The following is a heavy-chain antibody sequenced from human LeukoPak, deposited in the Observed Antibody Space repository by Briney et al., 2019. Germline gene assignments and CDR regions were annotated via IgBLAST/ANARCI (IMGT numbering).Heavy chain of an antibody. Sequence: GGSLRLSCEGSGFTFNNYVMTWVRQAPGKGLEWVSGVSGRGSSTYYADSVKGRFTISRDNSQNTVYLQMKSLRAEDTAIYFCAKYTTPYYFDYWGQGILVTVSS. J-gene: IGHJ4*02. CDR1: GFTFNNYV. D-gene: IGHD1-1*01. CDR3: AKYTTPYYFDY. CDR2: VSGRGSST. V-gene: IGHV3-23*01.